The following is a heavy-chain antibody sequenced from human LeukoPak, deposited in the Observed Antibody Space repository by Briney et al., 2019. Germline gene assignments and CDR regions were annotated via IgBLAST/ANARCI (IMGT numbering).Heavy chain of an antibody. Sequence: PGESLKISCKGSGYSFTSYWIGWVRQIPGKGLGLMVIIYPGDSDTIYSPSFQGQVTISADKSISTAYLQWSSLRASDTAMYYCAKGESITIFGMVSGGYFDYWGQGTLVTVSS. D-gene: IGHD3-3*01. J-gene: IGHJ4*02. CDR3: AKGESITIFGMVSGGYFDY. CDR2: IYPGDSDT. CDR1: GYSFTSYW. V-gene: IGHV5-51*01.